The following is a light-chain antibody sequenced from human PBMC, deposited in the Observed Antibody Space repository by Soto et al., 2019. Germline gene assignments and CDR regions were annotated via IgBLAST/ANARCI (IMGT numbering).Light chain of an antibody. CDR1: QSISSW. CDR3: QQYNSFSWT. V-gene: IGKV1-5*03. Sequence: DIQMTQSPSTLSASVGDRVTITCGASQSISSWLAWYQQKPGKAPKLLIYKASSLESGVPSRFSGSGSGTEFTLPISSLQPDDFATYYCQQYNSFSWTFGQGTKVEIK. CDR2: KAS. J-gene: IGKJ1*01.